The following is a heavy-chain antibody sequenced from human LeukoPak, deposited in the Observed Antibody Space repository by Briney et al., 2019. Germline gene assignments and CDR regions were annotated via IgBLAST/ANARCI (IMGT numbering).Heavy chain of an antibody. CDR2: IYYSWST. CDR3: ASLSRSGSYPDY. J-gene: IGHJ4*02. V-gene: IGHV4-59*01. Sequence: SETLSLTCTVSGRSISSYYWSWIRQPPGKGPEWIGYIYYSWSTNYNPSLKSRVTISVDTSKNQFSLKLSSVTAADTAVYYCASLSRSGSYPDYWGQGTLVTVSS. D-gene: IGHD1-26*01. CDR1: GRSISSYY.